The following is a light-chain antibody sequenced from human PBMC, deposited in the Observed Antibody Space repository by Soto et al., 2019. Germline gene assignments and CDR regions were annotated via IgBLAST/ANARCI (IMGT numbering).Light chain of an antibody. Sequence: QSALTQPASVSGSPGQSITISCTGTSSDVGGYNYVSWYQQHPGKAPKLMIYEVSNRTSGVSNRFSGSKSGNTASLTSSGLQAEYEADYYCSSYTSSSTRVFGGGTKLTVL. CDR3: SSYTSSSTRV. CDR2: EVS. CDR1: SSDVGGYNY. J-gene: IGLJ3*02. V-gene: IGLV2-14*01.